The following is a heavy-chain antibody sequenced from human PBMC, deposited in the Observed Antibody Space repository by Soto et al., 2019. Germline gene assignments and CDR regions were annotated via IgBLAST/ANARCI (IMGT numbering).Heavy chain of an antibody. CDR3: ARTAGDIVVVVAEGAFDI. V-gene: IGHV4-39*01. D-gene: IGHD2-15*01. CDR2: IYYSGST. J-gene: IGHJ3*02. Sequence: QLQLQESGPGLVKPSETLSLTCTVSGGSISSSSYYWGWIRQPPGKGLEWIGSIYYSGSTYYNPSLTSRVTISVDTSKNQFSLKLSSVTAADTAVYYCARTAGDIVVVVAEGAFDIWGQGTMVTVSS. CDR1: GGSISSSSYY.